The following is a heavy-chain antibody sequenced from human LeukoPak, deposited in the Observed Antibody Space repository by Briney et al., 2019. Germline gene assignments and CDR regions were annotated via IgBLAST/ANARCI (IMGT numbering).Heavy chain of an antibody. D-gene: IGHD3-22*01. Sequence: PGGSLRLSCAASGFTFSRYNMNWVRQAPGKGLEWVSYISISSSTIYYADSVKGRFILSIDDAKNSLYLQMNSLRAEDTAVYYCARDITVTAYYYYMDVWCKGTTVSVSS. J-gene: IGHJ6*03. CDR1: GFTFSRYN. CDR3: ARDITVTAYYYYMDV. CDR2: ISISSSTI. V-gene: IGHV3-48*01.